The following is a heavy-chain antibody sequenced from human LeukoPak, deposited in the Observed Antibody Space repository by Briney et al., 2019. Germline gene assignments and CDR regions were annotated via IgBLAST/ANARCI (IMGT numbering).Heavy chain of an antibody. Sequence: PGGSLRLSCAASGFTFTNYAMTWVRQAPGKGLEWVSSISASGVMTYYADSVKGRFTVSRDNSKNSLYLQMSSLTAADTAVYYCAKDRSTGTYYTFDHWGQGTLVTVSS. J-gene: IGHJ4*02. D-gene: IGHD1-26*01. V-gene: IGHV3-23*01. CDR2: ISASGVMT. CDR1: GFTFTNYA. CDR3: AKDRSTGTYYTFDH.